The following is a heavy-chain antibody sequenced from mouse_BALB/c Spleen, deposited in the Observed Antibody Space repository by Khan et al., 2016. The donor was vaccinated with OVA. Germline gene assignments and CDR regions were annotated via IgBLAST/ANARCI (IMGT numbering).Heavy chain of an antibody. Sequence: EVELVESGGDLVKPGGSLKLSCAASGFTFSTYGMSWVRQTPDKRLEWVATVSSGGSYTYYPDSVKGRFTISRDHAKNTLYLQMSSLTSEDTAMFYCARRDYYYDSEGVAYWGQGTLVTVSA. V-gene: IGHV5-6*01. CDR3: ARRDYYYDSEGVAY. CDR2: VSSGGSYT. J-gene: IGHJ3*01. D-gene: IGHD1-1*01. CDR1: GFTFSTYG.